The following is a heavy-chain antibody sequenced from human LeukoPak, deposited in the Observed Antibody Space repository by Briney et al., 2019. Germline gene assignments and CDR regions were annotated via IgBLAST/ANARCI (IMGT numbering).Heavy chain of an antibody. Sequence: PSETLSLTCTVSGGSISSSSYYWGWIRQPPGKGLELIGSIYYSGSTYYNPSLKSRVTISVDTSKNQFSLKLSSVTAADTAVYYCARHGAFFDWLLGNWFDPWGQGTLVTVSS. V-gene: IGHV4-39*01. CDR3: ARHGAFFDWLLGNWFDP. CDR1: GGSISSSSYY. D-gene: IGHD3-9*01. CDR2: IYYSGST. J-gene: IGHJ5*02.